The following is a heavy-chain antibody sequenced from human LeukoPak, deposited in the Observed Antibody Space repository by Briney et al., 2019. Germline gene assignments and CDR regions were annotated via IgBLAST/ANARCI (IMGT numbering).Heavy chain of an antibody. CDR2: ISSTSSYI. J-gene: IGHJ4*02. V-gene: IGHV3-21*01. Sequence: GGSLRLSCAASGFTFDDYGMSWVRQAPGKGLEWVSTISSTSSYIYYADSVEGRFTISRDNARNSVYLQMNSLRAEDTAVYYCARDLSTSLPGGFDYWGQGTLVTVSS. CDR1: GFTFDDYG. D-gene: IGHD2-2*01. CDR3: ARDLSTSLPGGFDY.